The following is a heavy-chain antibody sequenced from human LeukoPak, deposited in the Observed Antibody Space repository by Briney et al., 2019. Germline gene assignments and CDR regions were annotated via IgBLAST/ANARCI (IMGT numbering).Heavy chain of an antibody. Sequence: GGSLKLSCAASGFTFSSYSMNWVRQAPGKGLEWVSSISSSSSYIYYADSVKGRFTISRDNAKNSLYLQMNSLRAEDTAVYYCAREGGQHTSGWYEIWGQGTLVTVSS. CDR3: AREGGQHTSGWYEI. V-gene: IGHV3-21*04. CDR1: GFTFSSYS. CDR2: ISSSSSYI. D-gene: IGHD6-19*01. J-gene: IGHJ4*02.